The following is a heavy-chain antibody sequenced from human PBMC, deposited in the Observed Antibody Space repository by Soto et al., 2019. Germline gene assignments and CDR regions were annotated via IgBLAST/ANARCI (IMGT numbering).Heavy chain of an antibody. CDR1: GFTFSSFA. V-gene: IGHV3-23*01. J-gene: IGHJ3*01. CDR2: SSGSGGGT. CDR3: AKLGVAGTYDAFDV. D-gene: IGHD3-16*01. Sequence: PVGSLRPSCAASGFTFSSFAMSWVRQAPGKGLEWVSASSGSGGGTYYADSVKGRVTISRDNSKNTLYLQMNSLRAEDTAVYYCAKLGVAGTYDAFDVWGRGAMVTVSS.